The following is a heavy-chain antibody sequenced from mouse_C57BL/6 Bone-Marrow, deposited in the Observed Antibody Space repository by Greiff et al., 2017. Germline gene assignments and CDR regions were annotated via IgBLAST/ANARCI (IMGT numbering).Heavy chain of an antibody. Sequence: QVQLQQSGPELVKPGASVKISCKASGYAFSSSWMNWVQQRPGTGLAWIGRIYPGDGDTNYNGKFQGKATLTADKASSTAYMQLSSLTSEDSAVNVYARSDTTIVADFDYWGQGTTLTVSS. CDR1: GYAFSSSW. CDR3: ARSDTTIVADFDY. J-gene: IGHJ2*01. V-gene: IGHV1-82*01. D-gene: IGHD1-1*01. CDR2: IYPGDGDT.